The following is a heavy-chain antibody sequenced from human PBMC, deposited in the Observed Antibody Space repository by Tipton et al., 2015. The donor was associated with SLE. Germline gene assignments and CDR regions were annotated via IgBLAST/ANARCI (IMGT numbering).Heavy chain of an antibody. CDR1: GFTFNDFA. Sequence: GSLRLSCAASGFTFNDFAIHWIRQAPGKGLEYVSAITSSGNTYYADAVKGRFTISRDNAKNSLYLQTNSLRVEDTALYYCVRDITVLRYVYGDAFDLWGQGTLVTVSS. D-gene: IGHD1-14*01. CDR3: VRDITVLRYVYGDAFDL. J-gene: IGHJ3*01. V-gene: IGHV3-64*02. CDR2: ITSSGNT.